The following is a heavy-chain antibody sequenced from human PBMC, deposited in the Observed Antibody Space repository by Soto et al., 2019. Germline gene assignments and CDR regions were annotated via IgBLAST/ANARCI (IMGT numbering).Heavy chain of an antibody. Sequence: GGSLRLSCAASGFTFSNYWMYWVRQAPGKELVRVSRVNNDGNDTTHADSVKGRFTISRDNAENTLYLQMNSLRAEDTAVYYCARGGLQHALDVWGQGSTVTVSS. V-gene: IGHV3-74*03. CDR2: VNNDGNDT. CDR1: GFTFSNYW. J-gene: IGHJ6*02. D-gene: IGHD6-13*01. CDR3: ARGGLQHALDV.